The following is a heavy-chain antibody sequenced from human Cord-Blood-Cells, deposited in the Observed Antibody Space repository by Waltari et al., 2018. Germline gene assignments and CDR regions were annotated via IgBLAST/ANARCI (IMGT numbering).Heavy chain of an antibody. J-gene: IGHJ4*02. CDR2: IIPIFGTA. Sequence: QVQLLQSRAEVKQPVSSDKVSCQSFGCTFLRYAIRWVGQAPGQGVEWMGGIIPIFGTANSAQKFQGRVTITADESTSTAYMELSSLRSEDTAVYYCARVSSSSSWYYFDYWGQGTLVTVSS. CDR1: GCTFLRYA. D-gene: IGHD6-13*01. V-gene: IGHV1-69*01. CDR3: ARVSSSSSWYYFDY.